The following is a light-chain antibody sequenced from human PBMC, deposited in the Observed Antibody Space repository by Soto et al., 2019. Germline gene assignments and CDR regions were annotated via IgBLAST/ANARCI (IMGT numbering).Light chain of an antibody. V-gene: IGKV1-5*03. Sequence: DIQITQAPSTLSASVGDRVTITFRASQSISSWLAWYQQKPGKAPKLLIHKASSLQSGVPSRFSGSGSGTDFTLTISSLHHDDFATYYCQQYNSYSPTFGQGTKVDIK. CDR1: QSISSW. CDR3: QQYNSYSPT. J-gene: IGKJ1*01. CDR2: KAS.